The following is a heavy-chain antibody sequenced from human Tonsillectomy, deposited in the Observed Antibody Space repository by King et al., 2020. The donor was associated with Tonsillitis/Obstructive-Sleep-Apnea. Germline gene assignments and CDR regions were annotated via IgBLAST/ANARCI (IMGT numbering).Heavy chain of an antibody. CDR1: GFTFSSYA. CDR2: ISGSGGST. D-gene: IGHD5-12*01. Sequence: VQLVESGGGLVQPGGSLRLSCAASGFTFSSYAMSWVRQAPGKGLEWVSAISGSGGSTYYADSVKGRFTISRDNSKNTLYLQMNSLRAEDTAVYYCAKDLASPEYSGYDLFDYWGQGTLVTVSS. V-gene: IGHV3-23*04. CDR3: AKDLASPEYSGYDLFDY. J-gene: IGHJ4*02.